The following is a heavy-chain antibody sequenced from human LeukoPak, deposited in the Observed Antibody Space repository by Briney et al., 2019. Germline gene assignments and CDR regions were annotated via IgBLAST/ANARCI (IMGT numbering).Heavy chain of an antibody. V-gene: IGHV4-39*02. CDR2: IYYSGST. D-gene: IGHD4-17*01. J-gene: IGHJ3*02. CDR3: ARDPTTVTKGFDI. CDR1: GGSISSSSYY. Sequence: PSETLSLTCTVSGGSISSSSYYWGWIRQPPGKGLEWIGSIYYSGSTYYNPSLKSRVTISVDTSKNQFSLKLSSVTAADTAVYYRARDPTTVTKGFDIWGQGTTVTVSS.